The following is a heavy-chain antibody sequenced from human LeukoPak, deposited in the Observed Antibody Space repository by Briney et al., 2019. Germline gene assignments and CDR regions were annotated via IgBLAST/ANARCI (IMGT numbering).Heavy chain of an antibody. J-gene: IGHJ4*02. CDR3: ARGRRLSLFDC. CDR2: IYCSGST. V-gene: IGHV4-31*03. Sequence: SETLSLTCTVSGGSISSGDYYWSWIRQHPGKGLEWIGYIYCSGSTYYNPSLKSRVTISLYRSRNQFSLNLNSVTAADTAVYYCARGRRLSLFDCWGRGTLVTVSS. CDR1: GGSISSGDYY.